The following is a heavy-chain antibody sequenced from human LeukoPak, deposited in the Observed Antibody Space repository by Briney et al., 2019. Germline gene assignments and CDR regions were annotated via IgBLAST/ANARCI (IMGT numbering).Heavy chain of an antibody. J-gene: IGHJ6*03. Sequence: GALRLSCAASGFTFSTYRMSWVRQAPGKGLEWVANIKQDGSEKHYVDSVKGRFTISRDNAKNSLYLQMSSLRAEDTAVYYCTRVEETATTAAIIRKYSYYYYYMDVWGKGNTVTVSS. D-gene: IGHD4-11*01. V-gene: IGHV3-7*01. CDR2: IKQDGSEK. CDR1: GFTFSTYR. CDR3: TRVEETATTAAIIRKYSYYYYYMDV.